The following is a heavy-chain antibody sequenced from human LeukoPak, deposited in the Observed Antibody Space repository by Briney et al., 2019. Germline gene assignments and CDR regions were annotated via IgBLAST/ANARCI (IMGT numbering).Heavy chain of an antibody. J-gene: IGHJ6*02. V-gene: IGHV3-48*02. CDR2: ISSSSSTI. CDR3: AKGSNYDYYYYGMDV. D-gene: IGHD4-4*01. Sequence: GGSLRLSCAASGFTFSSYSMNWVRHAPGKGLEWVSYISSSSSTIYYADSVKGRFTISRDNAKNSLYLQMNSLRDGDTAVYYCAKGSNYDYYYYGMDVWGQGTTVTVSS. CDR1: GFTFSSYS.